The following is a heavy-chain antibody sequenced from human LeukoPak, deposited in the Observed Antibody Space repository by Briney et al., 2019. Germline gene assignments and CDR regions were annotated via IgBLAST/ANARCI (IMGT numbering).Heavy chain of an antibody. CDR2: ISSSGSII. D-gene: IGHD3-10*02. CDR1: GFTFSSYE. CDR3: AQLGITMIGGV. J-gene: IGHJ6*04. Sequence: GGSLRLSCAASGFTFSSYEMNWVRQAPGKGLEWVSYISSSGSIIYYADSVKGRFTISRDKAKNSLYPQMNSLRAEDTAVSYCAQLGITMIGGVWGKGTTVTISS. V-gene: IGHV3-48*03.